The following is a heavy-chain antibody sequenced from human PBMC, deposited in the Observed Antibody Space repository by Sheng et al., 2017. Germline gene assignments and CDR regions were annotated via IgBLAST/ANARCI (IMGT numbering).Heavy chain of an antibody. J-gene: IGHJ6*02. D-gene: IGHD4-4*01. CDR2: IKSKTDGGTT. CDR1: GFTFSNAW. V-gene: IGHV3-15*01. CDR3: TTETVTTLFYYGMDV. Sequence: EVQLVESGGGLVKPGGSLRLSCAASGFTFSNAWMSWVRQAPGKGLEWVGHIKSKTDGGTTDYAAPVKGRFTISRDDSKNTLYLQMNSLKTEDTAVYYCTTETVTTLFYYGMDVWGQGTTVTVSS.